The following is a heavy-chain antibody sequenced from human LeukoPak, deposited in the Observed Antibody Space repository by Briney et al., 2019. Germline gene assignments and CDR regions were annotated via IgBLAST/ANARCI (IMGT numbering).Heavy chain of an antibody. D-gene: IGHD1-20*01. Sequence: GGSLRLSCAASGFTFSSYAMSWVRQAPGKGLEWVSAISGRGGSTYYADSVKGRFTISRDNSKNTLYLQMNSLRAEDTAVYYCASESSYTWTGNFDYWGQGTLVTVSS. V-gene: IGHV3-23*01. J-gene: IGHJ4*02. CDR1: GFTFSSYA. CDR2: ISGRGGST. CDR3: ASESSYTWTGNFDY.